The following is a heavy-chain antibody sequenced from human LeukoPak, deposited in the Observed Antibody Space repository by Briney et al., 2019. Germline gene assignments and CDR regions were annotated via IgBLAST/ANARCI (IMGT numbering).Heavy chain of an antibody. J-gene: IGHJ3*02. D-gene: IGHD5-24*01. V-gene: IGHV1-46*01. CDR3: ARVVGDGYNSDAFDI. CDR1: GYTFTSFH. Sequence: ASVKVSCKTSGYTFTSFHMRWVRQAPGQGLEWMGMIDPSGGSTAYAQNFQGRVTMTRDTSTNTFYMELSSLRFDDTAIYFCARVVGDGYNSDAFDIWGQGTMVTVSS. CDR2: IDPSGGST.